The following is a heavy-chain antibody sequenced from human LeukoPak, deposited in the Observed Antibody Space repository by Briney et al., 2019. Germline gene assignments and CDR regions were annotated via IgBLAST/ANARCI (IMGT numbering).Heavy chain of an antibody. D-gene: IGHD2-15*01. Sequence: GGSLRLSCAASGFTFSSYWMSWVRQAPGKGLEWVANIKQDGSEKCYVDSVKGRFTISRDNAKNSLYLQMNSLRAEDTAVYYCARDGEGSSGDNHFDYWGQGTLVTVSS. CDR3: ARDGEGSSGDNHFDY. CDR2: IKQDGSEK. V-gene: IGHV3-7*01. CDR1: GFTFSSYW. J-gene: IGHJ4*02.